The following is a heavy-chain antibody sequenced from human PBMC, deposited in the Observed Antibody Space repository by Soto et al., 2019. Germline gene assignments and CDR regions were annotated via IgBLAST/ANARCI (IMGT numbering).Heavy chain of an antibody. V-gene: IGHV4-34*01. Sequence: SETLSLTCAVYGGSFSGYYWSWIRQPPGKGLEWIGEINHSGSTNYNPSLKSRVTISVDTSKNQFSLKLSSVTAADTAVYYCARGAEYYDFWSGYYRHNWFDPWGQGTLVTVSS. D-gene: IGHD3-3*01. J-gene: IGHJ5*02. CDR2: INHSGST. CDR1: GGSFSGYY. CDR3: ARGAEYYDFWSGYYRHNWFDP.